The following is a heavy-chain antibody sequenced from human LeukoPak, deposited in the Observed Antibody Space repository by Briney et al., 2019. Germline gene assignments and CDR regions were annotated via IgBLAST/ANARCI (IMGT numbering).Heavy chain of an antibody. CDR3: ARDRPYYNFWSGYYHDAFDI. CDR2: IKQDGSEK. Sequence: PGGSLRLSCAASGFTFSSYWMSWVRQAPGKGLEWVANIKQDGSEKYYVDSVKGRFTISRDNAKNSLYLQMNSLRAEDTAVYYCARDRPYYNFWSGYYHDAFDIWGQGTMVTVSS. CDR1: GFTFSSYW. J-gene: IGHJ3*02. D-gene: IGHD3-3*01. V-gene: IGHV3-7*01.